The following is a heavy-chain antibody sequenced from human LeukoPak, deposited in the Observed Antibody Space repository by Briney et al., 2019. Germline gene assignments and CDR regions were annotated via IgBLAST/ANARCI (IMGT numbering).Heavy chain of an antibody. Sequence: GRSLRLSCAASGFTFDDYAMHWVRQAPGKGLEWVSGISWNSGSIGYADSMKGRFTISRDNAKNSLYLQMNSLRAGDTALYYCAKDIDGVVRAFDIWGQGTMVTVSS. CDR1: GFTFDDYA. CDR3: AKDIDGVVRAFDI. D-gene: IGHD4-23*01. J-gene: IGHJ3*02. CDR2: ISWNSGSI. V-gene: IGHV3-9*01.